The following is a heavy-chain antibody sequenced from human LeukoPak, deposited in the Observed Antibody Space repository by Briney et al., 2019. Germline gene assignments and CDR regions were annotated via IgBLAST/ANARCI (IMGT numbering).Heavy chain of an antibody. V-gene: IGHV1-2*02. J-gene: IGHJ6*03. Sequence: GASVKVSCKASGYTFTGYYMHWVRQAPGQGLEWMGWINPNSGGTNYAQKFQGRVTITRNTSISTAYMELSSLRSEDTAVYYCARGAKDYDFWSDKYYYYMDVWGKGTTVTVSS. CDR2: INPNSGGT. CDR3: ARGAKDYDFWSDKYYYYMDV. D-gene: IGHD3-3*01. CDR1: GYTFTGYY.